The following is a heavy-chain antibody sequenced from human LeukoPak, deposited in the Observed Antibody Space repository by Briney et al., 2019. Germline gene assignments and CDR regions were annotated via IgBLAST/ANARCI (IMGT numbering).Heavy chain of an antibody. CDR2: IKKDGSET. CDR1: GFTFSNSW. V-gene: IGHV3-7*01. D-gene: IGHD5-24*01. CDR3: ARDRGWQQFDY. J-gene: IGHJ4*02. Sequence: GGSLRLSRTASGFTFSNSWMTWVRQTPGKGLERVANIKKDGSETYYVESVRGRFSISRDNAKNSVYLEMNSLRAEDTAVYFCARDRGWQQFDYWGQGTLVTVSA.